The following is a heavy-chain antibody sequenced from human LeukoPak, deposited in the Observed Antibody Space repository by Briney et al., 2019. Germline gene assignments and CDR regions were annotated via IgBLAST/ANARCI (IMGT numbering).Heavy chain of an antibody. D-gene: IGHD2-15*01. V-gene: IGHV4-30-4*01. J-gene: IGHJ4*02. Sequence: SQTLSLTCTVSGGSISSGDYYWSWIRQPPGKGLEWIGYIYYSGSTYYNPSLKSRVTISVDTSKNQFSLKLSSVTAADTAVYYCARRITGYCSGGSCYASDYWGQGTLVTVSS. CDR3: ARRITGYCSGGSCYASDY. CDR1: GGSISSGDYY. CDR2: IYYSGST.